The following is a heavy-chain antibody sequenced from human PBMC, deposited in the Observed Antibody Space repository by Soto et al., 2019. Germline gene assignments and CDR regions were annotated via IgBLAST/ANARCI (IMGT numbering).Heavy chain of an antibody. CDR1: GGSFSGYY. CDR2: INHSGST. J-gene: IGHJ4*02. V-gene: IGHV4-34*01. D-gene: IGHD6-13*01. Sequence: SETLSLTCAVYGGSFSGYYWSWIRQPPGKGLEWIGEINHSGSTNYNPSLKSRVTISVDTSKNQFSLKLSSVTAADTAVYYCASSSRIAAAGMGDVYWGQGTLVTVS. CDR3: ASSSRIAAAGMGDVY.